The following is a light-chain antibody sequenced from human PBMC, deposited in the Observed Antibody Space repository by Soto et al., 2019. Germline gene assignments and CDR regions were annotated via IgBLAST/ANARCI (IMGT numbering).Light chain of an antibody. CDR2: GAS. J-gene: IGKJ5*01. V-gene: IGKV3-20*01. CDR3: QQYGSSPPIT. Sequence: EIVLSQSPGTLSLSPGERATLSCRASQSVISSYLAWYQQKPGQAPRLLIYGASSRATGIPGRFSGSGSGTDFTLTISRLEPEDFAVYYCQQYGSSPPITFGQGARLEI. CDR1: QSVISSY.